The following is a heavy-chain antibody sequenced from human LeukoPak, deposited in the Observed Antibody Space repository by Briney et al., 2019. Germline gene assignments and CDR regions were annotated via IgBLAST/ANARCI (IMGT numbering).Heavy chain of an antibody. CDR1: GFTFSSYE. CDR2: ISSSGSTI. D-gene: IGHD5-24*01. Sequence: GGSLRLSCAASGFTFSSYEMNWVRQAPGKGLEWVSYISSSGSTIYYADSVKGRFTISRDSSKNTLYLQMNSLRAEDTAVYYCAKSGYNRFDYWGQGTLVTVSS. CDR3: AKSGYNRFDY. V-gene: IGHV3-48*03. J-gene: IGHJ4*02.